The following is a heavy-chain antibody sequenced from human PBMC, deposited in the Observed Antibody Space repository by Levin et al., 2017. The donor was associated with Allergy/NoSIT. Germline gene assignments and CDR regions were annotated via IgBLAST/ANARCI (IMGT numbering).Heavy chain of an antibody. V-gene: IGHV1-18*01. D-gene: IGHD6-19*01. CDR1: GYTFTTYG. CDR2: ISAYNGNT. CDR3: VSERGGGWFLY. J-gene: IGHJ4*02. Sequence: ASVKVSCKTSGYTFTTYGISWVRQAPGQGLEWMGWISAYNGNTNYAQNLQGRVTLTTDTTASTAYMELRSLTSDDTAVYYCVSERGGGWFLYWGQGTLVTVSS.